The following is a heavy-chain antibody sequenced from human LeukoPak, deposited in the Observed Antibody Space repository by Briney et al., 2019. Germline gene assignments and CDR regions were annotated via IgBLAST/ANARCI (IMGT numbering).Heavy chain of an antibody. D-gene: IGHD5-12*01. CDR1: GYTFTSYA. Sequence: ASVKVSCKASGYTFTSYAMHWVRQAPGQRLEWMGWINAGNGNTKYSQKFQGRVTITRDTSASTAYMELRSLRSDDTAVYYCARDAYVDIVATGDYWGQGTLVTVSS. CDR2: INAGNGNT. CDR3: ARDAYVDIVATGDY. J-gene: IGHJ4*02. V-gene: IGHV1-3*01.